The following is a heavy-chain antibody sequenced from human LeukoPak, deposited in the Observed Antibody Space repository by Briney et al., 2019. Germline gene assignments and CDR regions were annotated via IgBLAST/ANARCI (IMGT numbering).Heavy chain of an antibody. J-gene: IGHJ5*02. D-gene: IGHD5-24*01. Sequence: PSETLSLTCTVSGGSISSSSYYWGWIRQPPGKGLEWIGSIYYSGSTYYNPSLKSRVTISVDTSKNQFSLKLSSVTAADTAVYYCARWNSPPRDGYNYGWFDPWGQGTLVTVSS. V-gene: IGHV4-39*01. CDR2: IYYSGST. CDR1: GGSISSSSYY. CDR3: ARWNSPPRDGYNYGWFDP.